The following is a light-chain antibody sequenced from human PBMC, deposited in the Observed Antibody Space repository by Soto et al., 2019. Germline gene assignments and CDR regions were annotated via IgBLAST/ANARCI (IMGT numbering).Light chain of an antibody. Sequence: QLVLTQPPSVSGAPGQRVTISCTGSSSNIGAGYDVHWYQQLPGTAPKLMIYDINNRPSGVSNRFSGSKSGNTASLTISGLQAEDEADYYCVSYTTSASYVFGTGTKVTVL. CDR3: VSYTTSASYV. CDR1: SSNIGAGYD. J-gene: IGLJ1*01. CDR2: DIN. V-gene: IGLV1-40*01.